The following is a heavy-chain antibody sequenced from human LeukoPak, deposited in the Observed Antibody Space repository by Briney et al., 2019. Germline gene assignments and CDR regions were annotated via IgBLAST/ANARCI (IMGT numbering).Heavy chain of an antibody. V-gene: IGHV1-8*01. CDR3: ARVLYGGRKTMVRGVSLLGY. CDR2: MNPNSGNT. Sequence: ASVKVSCKASGYTFTSYDINWVRQATGHGLEWMGWMNPNSGNTGYAQKFQGRVTMTRNTSISTAYMELSSLRSEDTAVYYCARVLYGGRKTMVRGVSLLGYWGQGTLVTVSS. J-gene: IGHJ4*02. D-gene: IGHD3-10*01. CDR1: GYTFTSYD.